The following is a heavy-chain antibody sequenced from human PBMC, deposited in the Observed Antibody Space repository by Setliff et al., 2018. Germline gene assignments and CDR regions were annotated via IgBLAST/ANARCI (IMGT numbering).Heavy chain of an antibody. J-gene: IGHJ5*02. V-gene: IGHV1-18*01. CDR2: ISGYNGKT. Sequence: ASVKVSCKTSGYTFISYGVSWVRQAPGQGLEWMGWISGYNGKTDYAQNLQGRVTMSIDTSTSTAYMELRSLRSDDTAVYYCARAPRLEWILPTFDPWGQGTLVTVS. CDR1: GYTFISYG. CDR3: ARAPRLEWILPTFDP. D-gene: IGHD3-3*01.